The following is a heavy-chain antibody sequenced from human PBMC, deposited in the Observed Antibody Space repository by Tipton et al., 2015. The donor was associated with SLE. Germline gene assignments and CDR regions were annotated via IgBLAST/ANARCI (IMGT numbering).Heavy chain of an antibody. J-gene: IGHJ4*02. V-gene: IGHV4-59*01. D-gene: IGHD3-16*01. CDR3: ARSMLTTKRVFDY. CDR1: GGSMNDYY. Sequence: GLVKPSETLSLTCTVSGGSMNDYYWSWIRQPPGKGLEWIGYIYYTGSSNHNPSLKGRVTMSVDTSKNQFSLSVNSVTAADTAVYYCARSMLTTKRVFDYWGQGTRVTVSS. CDR2: IYYTGSS.